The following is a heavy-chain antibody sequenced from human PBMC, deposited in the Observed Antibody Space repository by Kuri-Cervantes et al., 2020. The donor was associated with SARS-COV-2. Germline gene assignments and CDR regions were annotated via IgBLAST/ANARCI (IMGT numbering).Heavy chain of an antibody. V-gene: IGHV1-18*01. CDR3: ARSHTLYGGNSSPWDY. J-gene: IGHJ4*02. CDR1: GYSFKTYG. Sequence: ASVKVSCKTSGYSFKTYGISWVRQAPGRGLEWLGYINPYNDNTNYAQIIQGRVTLTTDTSTDTVYMGLRSLRSFDTAVYFCARSHTLYGGNSSPWDYWGQGTLVTVSS. D-gene: IGHD4-23*01. CDR2: INPYNDNT.